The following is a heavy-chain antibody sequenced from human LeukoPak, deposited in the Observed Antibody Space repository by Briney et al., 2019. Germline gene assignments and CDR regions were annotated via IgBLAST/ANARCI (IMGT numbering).Heavy chain of an antibody. D-gene: IGHD3-22*01. CDR2: ISYDGSNK. CDR3: ARDPSSGYYYYFDY. V-gene: IGHV3-30-3*01. Sequence: GGSLRLSCSASGFTFSSYAMHWVRQAPGKGLEWVAVISYDGSNKYYADSVKGRFTISRDNSKNTLYLQMNSLRAEDTAVYYCARDPSSGYYYYFDYWGQGTLVTVSS. J-gene: IGHJ4*02. CDR1: GFTFSSYA.